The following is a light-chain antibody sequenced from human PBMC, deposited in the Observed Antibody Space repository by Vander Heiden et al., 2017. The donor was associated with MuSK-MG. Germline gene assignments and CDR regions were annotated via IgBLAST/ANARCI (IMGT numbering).Light chain of an antibody. Sequence: DIQMTQSPSTLYASVGDTVIITCRASRSISRWLAWYQEKPGEAPRLLISKASNLQSDVPSRFSGSGSGTEFILTITSLQPDDSATYYCHYDHDLWGTFGQGTKVEIK. CDR3: HYDHDLWGT. CDR2: KAS. V-gene: IGKV1-5*03. J-gene: IGKJ1*01. CDR1: RSISRW.